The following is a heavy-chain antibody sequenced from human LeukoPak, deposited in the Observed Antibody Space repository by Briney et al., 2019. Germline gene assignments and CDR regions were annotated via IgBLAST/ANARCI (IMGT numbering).Heavy chain of an antibody. CDR3: ARDRGGGWDDY. CDR1: GFTFSSYW. J-gene: IGHJ4*02. D-gene: IGHD2-15*01. V-gene: IGHV3-7*01. CDR2: IKQDGSEK. Sequence: GGSLRLSCAAAGFTFSSYWMSWVRQAPGKGLEWLANIKQDGSEKYYVDSVKGRFTISRDNAKNSLYLQMTSLRAEDTAVYYCARDRGGGWDDYWGQGTLVTVSS.